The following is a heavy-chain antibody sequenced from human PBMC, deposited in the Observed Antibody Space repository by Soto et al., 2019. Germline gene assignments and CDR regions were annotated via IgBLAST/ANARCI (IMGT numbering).Heavy chain of an antibody. V-gene: IGHV1-18*01. Sequence: ASVKVPCKASGYTFTSYAMHWVRQAPGQGLEWMGWINPSDGNRNFAQKFEDRVTMTTATSTNTVFLELRSLKSDDTAIYYCARDRLRGYDSSGFYSWGQGTMVTVSS. CDR1: GYTFTSYA. CDR2: INPSDGNR. CDR3: ARDRLRGYDSSGFYS. D-gene: IGHD3-22*01. J-gene: IGHJ4*02.